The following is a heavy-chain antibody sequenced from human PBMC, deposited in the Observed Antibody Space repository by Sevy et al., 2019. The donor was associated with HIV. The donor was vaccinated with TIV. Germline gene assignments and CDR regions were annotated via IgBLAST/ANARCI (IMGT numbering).Heavy chain of an antibody. CDR1: GYSFPTYW. D-gene: IGHD2-2*01. J-gene: IGHJ3*02. CDR3: AVPGGVPGAKWGYYAFDI. Sequence: GESLKISCKGSGYSFPTYWIGWVRQMPGKGLEWMAIIHPGDSEIRYNPSFQGQVSISADKSISTAYLQWSSLKDSDTAMYYCAVPGGVPGAKWGYYAFDIWGQGTMVTVSS. CDR2: IHPGDSEI. V-gene: IGHV5-51*01.